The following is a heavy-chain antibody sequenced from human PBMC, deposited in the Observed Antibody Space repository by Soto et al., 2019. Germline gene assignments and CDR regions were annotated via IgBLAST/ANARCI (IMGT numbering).Heavy chain of an antibody. V-gene: IGHV4-31*03. D-gene: IGHD3-22*01. CDR3: ASGVYDSSGYYPTGYYYYGMDV. J-gene: IGHJ6*02. Sequence: PSETLSLTCTVSGGSISSGGYYWSWIRQHPGKGLEWIGYIYYSGSTYYNPSLKSRVTISVDTSKNQFYLKLSFVTAADTAVYYCASGVYDSSGYYPTGYYYYGMDVWGQGTTVTVSS. CDR1: GGSISSGGYY. CDR2: IYYSGST.